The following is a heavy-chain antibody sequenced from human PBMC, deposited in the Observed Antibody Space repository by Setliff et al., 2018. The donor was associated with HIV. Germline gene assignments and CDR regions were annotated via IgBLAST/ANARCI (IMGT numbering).Heavy chain of an antibody. J-gene: IGHJ4*02. CDR1: GVSASSVNSY. CDR2: IYISRNT. Sequence: SETLSLTCTVSGVSASSVNSYWTWIRQPAGKGLEWIGHIYISRNTNYNTSLKGRVAMSVDRSKNQFSLKLNSVTAADTAVYYCARARGSVAYINTFDSWGQGTLVTVSS. D-gene: IGHD3-16*01. V-gene: IGHV4-61*09. CDR3: ARARGSVAYINTFDS.